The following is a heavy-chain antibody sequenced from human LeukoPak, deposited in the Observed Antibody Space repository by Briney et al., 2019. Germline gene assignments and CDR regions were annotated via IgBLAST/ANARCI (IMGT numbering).Heavy chain of an antibody. CDR2: IWYDGSNK. D-gene: IGHD3-3*01. CDR3: ARDRATYDFWSGYRYYYYMDV. J-gene: IGHJ6*03. Sequence: GGSLRLSCAASGFTFSSCGMHWVRQAPGKGLEWVAVIWYDGSNKYYADSVKGRFTISRDNSKNTLYLQMNSLRAEDTAVYYCARDRATYDFWSGYRYYYYMDVWGKGTTVTVSS. V-gene: IGHV3-33*01. CDR1: GFTFSSCG.